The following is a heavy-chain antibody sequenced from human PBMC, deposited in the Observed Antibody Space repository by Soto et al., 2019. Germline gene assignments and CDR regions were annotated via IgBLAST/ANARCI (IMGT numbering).Heavy chain of an antibody. V-gene: IGHV1-69*13. CDR3: AREGAPSGYYYVYFDY. CDR2: IIPIFGTA. D-gene: IGHD3-22*01. CDR1: GGTFSSYA. Sequence: ASVKVSCKASGGTFSSYAISWVRQAPGQGLEWMGGIIPIFGTANYAQKFQGRVTITADESTSTAYMELSSLRSEDTAVYYCAREGAPSGYYYVYFDYWGQGTLVTVSS. J-gene: IGHJ4*02.